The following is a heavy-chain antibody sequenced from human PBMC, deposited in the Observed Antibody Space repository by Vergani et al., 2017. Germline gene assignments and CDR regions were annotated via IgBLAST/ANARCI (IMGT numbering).Heavy chain of an antibody. CDR1: GYTFRNYG. CDR2: ISVYNGET. D-gene: IGHD6-19*01. V-gene: IGHV1-18*04. CDR3: ARARAGRQWLAASGFDS. J-gene: IGHJ4*02. Sequence: QVQLVQSGAEVKKPGASVKVSCEGSGYTFRNYGISWVRQAPGEGLEWLGWISVYNGETKFAQKFQGRVTLTRDTSTDTAYMELRSLRSDDTAVYYCARARAGRQWLAASGFDSWGQGTLVTVSS.